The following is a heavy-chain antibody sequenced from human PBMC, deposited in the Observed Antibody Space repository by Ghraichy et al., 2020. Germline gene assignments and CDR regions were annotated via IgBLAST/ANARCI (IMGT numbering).Heavy chain of an antibody. CDR3: AKERLVIFRGFDN. CDR1: GFTFGSYA. J-gene: IGHJ4*02. Sequence: GGSLRLSCAASGFTFGSYAMAWVRQAPGKGLEWVSSISESGTSTYYADSVKGRFTISRDNSKKTVFLQMSSLRDEDTALYYCAKERLVIFRGFDNWGQGTLVTVSS. CDR2: ISESGTST. D-gene: IGHD3-9*01. V-gene: IGHV3-23*01.